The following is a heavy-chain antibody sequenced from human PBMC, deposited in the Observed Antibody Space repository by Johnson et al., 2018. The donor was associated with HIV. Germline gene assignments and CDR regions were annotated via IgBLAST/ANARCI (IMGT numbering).Heavy chain of an antibody. Sequence: VQLVESGGVVVQPGGSLRLSCAASGFTFDDYAMHWVRQAPGKGLEWVSLISWDGVSTYYADSVKGRFTISRDNSKNSLYLQMNSLRAEDTALYYCAKDSGYENAFDIWGQGTMVTVSS. V-gene: IGHV3-43D*03. CDR1: GFTFDDYA. D-gene: IGHD5-12*01. CDR3: AKDSGYENAFDI. J-gene: IGHJ3*02. CDR2: ISWDGVST.